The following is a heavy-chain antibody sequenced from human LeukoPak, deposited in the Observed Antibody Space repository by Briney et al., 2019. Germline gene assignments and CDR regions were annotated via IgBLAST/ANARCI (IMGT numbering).Heavy chain of an antibody. J-gene: IGHJ4*02. CDR3: ASGYSSSWSSPLYYCDY. CDR1: GGSFSGYY. V-gene: IGHV4-34*01. Sequence: SETLSLTCAVYGGSFSGYYWSWIRQPPGKGLEWIGEINHSGSTNYNPSLQSRVTISVDTSKNQFSLKLSSVTAADTAVCYCASGYSSSWSSPLYYCDYWLQGTMVTVSS. D-gene: IGHD6-13*01. CDR2: INHSGST.